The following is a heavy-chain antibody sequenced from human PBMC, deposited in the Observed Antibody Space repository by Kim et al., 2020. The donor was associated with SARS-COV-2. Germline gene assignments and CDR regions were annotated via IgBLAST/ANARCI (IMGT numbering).Heavy chain of an antibody. Sequence: GGSLRLSCSASGFTFSSYAMHWVRQAPGKGLEYVSAISSNGGSTYYADSVKGRFTISRDNSKNTLYLQMSSLRAEDTAVYYCVKGPRIMVRGVTYYFDYWGQGTLVTVSS. CDR1: GFTFSSYA. CDR3: VKGPRIMVRGVTYYFDY. V-gene: IGHV3-64D*06. CDR2: ISSNGGST. J-gene: IGHJ4*02. D-gene: IGHD3-10*01.